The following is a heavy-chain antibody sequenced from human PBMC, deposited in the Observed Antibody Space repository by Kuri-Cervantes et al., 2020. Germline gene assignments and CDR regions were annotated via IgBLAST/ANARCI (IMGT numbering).Heavy chain of an antibody. CDR2: ISYDGSNR. J-gene: IGHJ6*02. CDR1: GFTFSSYG. V-gene: IGHV3-30*03. CDR3: ARGITIFYYYGMDV. Sequence: GSLRLSCAASGFTFSSYGMHWVRQAPGKGLEWVAVISYDGSNRYYADSVKGRFTISRDNSKNTLYLQMNSLRAEDTAVYYCARGITIFYYYGMDVWGQGTTVTVSS. D-gene: IGHD3-9*01.